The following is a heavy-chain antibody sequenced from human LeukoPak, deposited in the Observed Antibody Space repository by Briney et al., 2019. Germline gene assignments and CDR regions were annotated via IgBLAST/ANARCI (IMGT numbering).Heavy chain of an antibody. CDR3: AGSKFYNWFDP. Sequence: SETLSLTCTVSGVSISSYYWNWIRQPPGKGLEWSGYIDYSGRTNYNPPLKSRVTISVDTSKNQFSLKLSSVTAADTAVYYCAGSKFYNWFDPWGQGTLVTVSS. V-gene: IGHV4-59*08. J-gene: IGHJ5*02. D-gene: IGHD3-9*01. CDR2: IDYSGRT. CDR1: GVSISSYY.